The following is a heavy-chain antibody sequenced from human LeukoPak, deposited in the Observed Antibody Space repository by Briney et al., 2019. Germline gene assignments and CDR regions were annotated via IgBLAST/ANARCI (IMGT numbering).Heavy chain of an antibody. Sequence: GGSLRLSCAASRFTFSTYPMHWVRQAPGKGLEWVAVMSYDGSSKYYADSLRGRFTISRDNSKNTLYLQMNSLRADDTAVYYCARGAADDFWEDPYYYMDVWGKGTTVTVSS. D-gene: IGHD3-3*01. CDR3: ARGAADDFWEDPYYYMDV. CDR1: RFTFSTYP. J-gene: IGHJ6*03. V-gene: IGHV3-30*01. CDR2: MSYDGSSK.